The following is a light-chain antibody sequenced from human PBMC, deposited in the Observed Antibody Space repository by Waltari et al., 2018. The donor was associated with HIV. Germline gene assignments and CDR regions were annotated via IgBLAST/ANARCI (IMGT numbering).Light chain of an antibody. V-gene: IGLV6-57*04. J-gene: IGLJ2*01. CDR1: SGNIGRYF. CDR3: QSYYLTNVV. Sequence: NFMLTQPHSVSESPGKTVTISCTRSSGNIGRYFVSGYQRRPGSAPTTLIYADDKRPSGVPDRFSGSIDSSSNSASLTISGLKTEDEADYYCQSYYLTNVVFGGGTKLTVL. CDR2: ADD.